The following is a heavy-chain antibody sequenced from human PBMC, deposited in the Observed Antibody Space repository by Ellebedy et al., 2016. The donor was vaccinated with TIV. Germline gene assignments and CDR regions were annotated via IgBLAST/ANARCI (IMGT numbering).Heavy chain of an antibody. CDR1: GGSFSGYY. J-gene: IGHJ4*02. D-gene: IGHD6-19*01. V-gene: IGHV4-34*01. Sequence: SETLSLTCAVFGGSFSGYYWNWIRQPPGKGLEWIGEINHSGSTYYNPSLKSRVTISVDTSKNQFSLKLSSVTAADTAVYYCARGRWLVDYWGQGTLVTVSS. CDR3: ARGRWLVDY. CDR2: INHSGST.